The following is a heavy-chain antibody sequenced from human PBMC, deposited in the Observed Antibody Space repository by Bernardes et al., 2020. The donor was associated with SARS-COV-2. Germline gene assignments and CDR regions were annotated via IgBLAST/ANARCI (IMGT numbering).Heavy chain of an antibody. D-gene: IGHD6-13*01. CDR3: ARESPVAAADLPLDF. Sequence: AAVQVSCKASGYTFSNYGISWVGQPPAQELEWMGWIGNDNYDTNYAQKFRGRLTMTTDTSTRTAYMERRSLKSDDTAMYYCARESPVAAADLPLDFWGQGTLVTVSS. CDR2: IGNDNYDT. CDR1: GYTFSNYG. V-gene: IGHV1-18*01. J-gene: IGHJ4*02.